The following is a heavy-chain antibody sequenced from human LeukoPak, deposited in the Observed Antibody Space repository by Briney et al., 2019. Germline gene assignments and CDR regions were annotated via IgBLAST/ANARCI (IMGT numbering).Heavy chain of an antibody. J-gene: IGHJ4*02. CDR1: GFTFSSYG. CDR2: MSGSGGNT. Sequence: PGGSLRLSCAASGFTFSSYGMSWVRQAPGKGLEWVSGMSGSGGNTYYADSVKGRFTISRDNSKNTLYLQMNSLRAEDTAVYYCAKDLRRVNYYDSSGYLDYWGQGTLVTVSS. CDR3: AKDLRRVNYYDSSGYLDY. D-gene: IGHD3-22*01. V-gene: IGHV3-23*01.